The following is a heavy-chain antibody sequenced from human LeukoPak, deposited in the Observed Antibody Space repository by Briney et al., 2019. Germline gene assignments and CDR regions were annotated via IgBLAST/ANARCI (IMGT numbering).Heavy chain of an antibody. D-gene: IGHD3-9*01. Sequence: SETLSLTCTVSGGSISSYYWGWIRQPPGKGLEWIGSIYYSGSTYYNPSLKSRVTISVDTSKNQFSLKLSSVTAADTAVYYCARGPFDWTVSPHFDYWGQGTLVTVSS. CDR3: ARGPFDWTVSPHFDY. J-gene: IGHJ4*02. CDR2: IYYSGST. V-gene: IGHV4-39*01. CDR1: GGSISSYY.